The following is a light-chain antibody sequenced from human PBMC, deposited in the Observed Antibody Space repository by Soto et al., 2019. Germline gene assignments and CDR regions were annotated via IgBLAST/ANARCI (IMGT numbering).Light chain of an antibody. CDR2: GTS. Sequence: EIVLTQSPGTLSLSPGDRATLSCRASQSVSSHFLAWYQQKPGQAPRLLIHGTSSRATGIPDRFSGSGSGTDFTITIISLEPEDFAVYYCQHFGSSLRTFGQGTKVEIK. CDR3: QHFGSSLRT. J-gene: IGKJ1*01. CDR1: QSVSSHF. V-gene: IGKV3-20*01.